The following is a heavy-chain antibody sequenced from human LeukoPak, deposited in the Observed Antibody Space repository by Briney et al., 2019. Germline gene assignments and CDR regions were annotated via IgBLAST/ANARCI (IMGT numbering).Heavy chain of an antibody. CDR1: GYTFTGYY. CDR2: INPNSGGT. CDR3: ARVCHDYGDYDLAFGY. Sequence: APVKVSCKASGYTFTGYYMHWVRQAPGQGLEWMGWINPNSGGTNYAQKFQGRVTMTRDTSISTAYMEPSSLRFEDTAVYYCARVCHDYGDYDLAFGYWGQGTLVTVSS. V-gene: IGHV1-2*02. D-gene: IGHD4-17*01. J-gene: IGHJ4*02.